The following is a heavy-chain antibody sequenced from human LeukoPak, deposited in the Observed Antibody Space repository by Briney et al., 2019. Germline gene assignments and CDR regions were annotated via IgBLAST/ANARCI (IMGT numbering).Heavy chain of an antibody. CDR1: GGSITYYY. V-gene: IGHV4-59*12. Sequence: SETLSLTCIVSGGSITYYYLSWIRQPPGKGLEWIGHIYDSRSINYNPSLRSRVTISVDTSKNQFSLKLSSVTAADTAVYYCAREGGGYQLLFPDYWGQGTLVTVSS. CDR2: IYDSRSI. D-gene: IGHD2-2*01. J-gene: IGHJ4*02. CDR3: AREGGGYQLLFPDY.